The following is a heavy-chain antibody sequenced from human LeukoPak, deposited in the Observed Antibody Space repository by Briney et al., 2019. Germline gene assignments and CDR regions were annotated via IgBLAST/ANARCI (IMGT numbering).Heavy chain of an antibody. CDR3: ARDFGAANYYYGMDV. J-gene: IGHJ6*02. CDR1: GFTVSSNY. Sequence: GGSLRLSCAASGFTVSSNYMSWVRQAPGKGLEWVSVIYSGGSTYYADSVKGRFTISRDNSKNTLYLQMNSLRAEDTAVYYCARDFGAANYYYGMDVWGQGTTVTVSS. CDR2: IYSGGST. V-gene: IGHV3-53*05. D-gene: IGHD3-10*01.